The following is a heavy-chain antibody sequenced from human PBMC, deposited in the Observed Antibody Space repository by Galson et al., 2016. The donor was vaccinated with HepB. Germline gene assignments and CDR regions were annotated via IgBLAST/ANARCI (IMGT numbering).Heavy chain of an antibody. CDR2: INAGTGNT. J-gene: IGHJ4*02. V-gene: IGHV1-3*01. CDR3: ARVGYCISTSCYHPRDY. D-gene: IGHD2-2*01. Sequence: SVKVSCTASGYTFTSYAMHWVRQAPGQSLEWMAWINAGTGNTKYSQRVKGRVTITRDTSASTTYMEMSSLGSEDTAVYYCARVGYCISTSCYHPRDYWGQGTLATVSS. CDR1: GYTFTSYA.